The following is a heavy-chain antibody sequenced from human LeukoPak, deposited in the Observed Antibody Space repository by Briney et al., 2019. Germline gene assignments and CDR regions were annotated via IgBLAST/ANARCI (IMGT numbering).Heavy chain of an antibody. CDR2: ISSSSYI. Sequence: GGSLRLSSAASGFTFNYFWMHWVRQVPGKGLVWVSSISSSSYIYYADSVKGRFTISRDNAKNSLYLQMNSLRAEDTAVYCCATGGYYDSSGLNWGQGTLVTVSS. CDR3: ATGGYYDSSGLN. D-gene: IGHD3-22*01. CDR1: GFTFNYFW. J-gene: IGHJ4*02. V-gene: IGHV3-69-1*01.